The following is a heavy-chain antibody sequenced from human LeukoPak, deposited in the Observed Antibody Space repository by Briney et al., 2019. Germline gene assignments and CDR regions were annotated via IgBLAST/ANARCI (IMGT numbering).Heavy chain of an antibody. J-gene: IGHJ4*02. CDR2: ISGTGFTT. V-gene: IGHV3-23*01. CDR3: AKDGYNWIAFDD. D-gene: IGHD1-20*01. CDR1: GFTFSTYA. Sequence: QPGGSLRLSCAASGFTFSTYAMHWVRQAPGKGLEWVAYISGTGFTTYYADSVKGRFTISSDSSKNTLFLQMNSLRAEDTAIYYCAKDGYNWIAFDDWGQGTLVTVSS.